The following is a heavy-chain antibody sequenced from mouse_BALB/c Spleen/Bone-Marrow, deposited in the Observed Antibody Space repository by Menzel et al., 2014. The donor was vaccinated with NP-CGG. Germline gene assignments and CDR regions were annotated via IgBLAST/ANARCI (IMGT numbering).Heavy chain of an antibody. CDR2: INTNGGDT. V-gene: IGHV5-6-3*01. CDR1: GFTFSSYG. D-gene: IGHD2-4*01. J-gene: IGHJ3*01. Sequence: EVNVVESGGGLVQPGGSLKLSCAASGFTFSSYGMSWVRQTPDKRLEFVATINTNGGDTYYPDSVRGRFTISRDNAKNTLYLQMSSLKSEDTAMYYCARGDDYVSWFAYWGQGTLVTVPA. CDR3: ARGDDYVSWFAY.